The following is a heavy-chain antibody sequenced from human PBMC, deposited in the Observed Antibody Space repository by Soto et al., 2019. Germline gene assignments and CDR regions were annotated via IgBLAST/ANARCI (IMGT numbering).Heavy chain of an antibody. CDR2: ISGSGGST. CDR3: AKDQGSGWYEIDY. V-gene: IGHV3-23*01. J-gene: IGHJ4*02. Sequence: EVQLLESGGGLVQPGGSLRLSCAASGFTFSNYAVTWVRQAPGKGLEWVSTISGSGGSTYYADSVKGRFTISRDNSKNTLYLQRSSLGAEDTAVYYCAKDQGSGWYEIDYWGRGTLVTVSS. CDR1: GFTFSNYA. D-gene: IGHD6-13*01.